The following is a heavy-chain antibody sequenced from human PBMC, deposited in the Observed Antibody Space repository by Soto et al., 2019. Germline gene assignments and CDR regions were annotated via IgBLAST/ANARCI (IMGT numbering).Heavy chain of an antibody. CDR2: IYHTGHT. V-gene: IGHV4-4*02. J-gene: IGHJ4*02. Sequence: SETLSLTCTVSGGSISSSVWWSWARQTPGKGLEWIGEIYHTGHTTYNPSLKSRVTISVDKSKNQFSLNLGSVTAADTAVYYCARKTEVPGVMPFDYWGQGTQVTVSS. CDR1: GGSISSSVW. CDR3: ARKTEVPGVMPFDY. D-gene: IGHD2-2*01.